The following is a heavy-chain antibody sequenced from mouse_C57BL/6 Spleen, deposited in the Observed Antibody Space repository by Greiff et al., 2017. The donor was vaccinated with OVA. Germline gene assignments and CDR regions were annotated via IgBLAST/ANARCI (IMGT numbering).Heavy chain of an antibody. CDR2: IDPSDSYT. Sequence: QVQLQQPGAELVMPGASVKLSCKASGYTFTSYWMHWVKQRPGQGLEWIGEIDPSDSYTNYNQKFKGKSTLTVDKSSSTAYMQRSSLTSEDSAVYYCARGKGGYWYFDVWGTGTTVTVSS. J-gene: IGHJ1*03. V-gene: IGHV1-69*01. CDR1: GYTFTSYW. CDR3: ARGKGGYWYFDV.